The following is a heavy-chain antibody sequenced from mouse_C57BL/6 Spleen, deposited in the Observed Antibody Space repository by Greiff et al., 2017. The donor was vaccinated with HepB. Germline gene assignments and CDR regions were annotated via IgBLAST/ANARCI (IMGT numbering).Heavy chain of an antibody. CDR1: GFTFSSYG. CDR2: ISSGGSYT. CDR3: ARHDYYDYDAWFAY. J-gene: IGHJ3*01. Sequence: EVQLVESGGDLVKPGGSLKLSCAASGFTFSSYGMSWVRQTPDKRLEWVATISSGGSYTYYPDSVKGRFTISRDNAKNTLYLQMSSLKSEDTAMYYCARHDYYDYDAWFAYWGQGTLVTVSA. V-gene: IGHV5-6*01. D-gene: IGHD2-4*01.